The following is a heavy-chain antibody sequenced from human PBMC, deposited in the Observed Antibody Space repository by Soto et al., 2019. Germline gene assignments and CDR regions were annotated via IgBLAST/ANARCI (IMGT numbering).Heavy chain of an antibody. CDR2: ISAYNGNT. D-gene: IGHD3-10*01. CDR1: GYTFTSYG. Sequence: QVQLVQSGAEVKKPGASVKVSCKASGYTFTSYGISWVRQAPGQGLEWMGWISAYNGNTNYAQKRQRRLTMTTDKATSTASRELRSLSSDDTAVYFCAIRVTMVRGVINNWFDPWGQGTLVTVSS. J-gene: IGHJ5*02. V-gene: IGHV1-18*01. CDR3: AIRVTMVRGVINNWFDP.